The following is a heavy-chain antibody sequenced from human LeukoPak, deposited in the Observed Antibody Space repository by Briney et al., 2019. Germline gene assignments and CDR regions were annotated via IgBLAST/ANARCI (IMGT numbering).Heavy chain of an antibody. CDR3: ARGLLSVVSTGYWFDA. CDR2: IWYDGSDK. CDR1: GFTFSTYG. J-gene: IGHJ5*02. V-gene: IGHV3-33*01. Sequence: GRSLRLSCAASGFTFSTYGMHWVSQAPGMGLEWVAVIWYDGSDKYYADSVQGRFTISRDNSKNTLYMQMNSLTAEDTAVYYCARGLLSVVSTGYWFDAWGQGTLVTVSS. D-gene: IGHD2-2*01.